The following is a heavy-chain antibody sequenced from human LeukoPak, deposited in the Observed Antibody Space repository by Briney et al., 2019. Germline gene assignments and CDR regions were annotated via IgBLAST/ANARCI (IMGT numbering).Heavy chain of an antibody. CDR2: ISYDGSNK. D-gene: IGHD4-17*01. V-gene: IGHV3-30-3*01. Sequence: GGPLRLSCAASGFTFSSYAMHWVRQAPGRGLEWVAVISYDGSNKYYADSVRARFTISRDNSKNTLYLQMNSLRAEDTAVYYCARDTSDYSDVQGYFDYWGQGTLVTVSS. CDR3: ARDTSDYSDVQGYFDY. J-gene: IGHJ4*02. CDR1: GFTFSSYA.